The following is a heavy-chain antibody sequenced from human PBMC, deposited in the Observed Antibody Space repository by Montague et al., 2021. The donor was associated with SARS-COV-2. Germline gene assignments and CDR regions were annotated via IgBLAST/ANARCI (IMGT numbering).Heavy chain of an antibody. D-gene: IGHD3-10*01. CDR3: ARVGAGTMDRGVIPAYYYDGMDV. CDR2: FYTSGST. V-gene: IGHV4-61*02. CDR1: GGSISSGSYY. J-gene: IGHJ6*02. Sequence: TLSLTCTVSGGSISSGSYYWSWIRPPAGKGLVWIGRFYTSGSTNYNPSLKSRVTISADTSKNQLSLKLSTVTAADTSVYYCARVGAGTMDRGVIPAYYYDGMDVWGQGTTVTVSS.